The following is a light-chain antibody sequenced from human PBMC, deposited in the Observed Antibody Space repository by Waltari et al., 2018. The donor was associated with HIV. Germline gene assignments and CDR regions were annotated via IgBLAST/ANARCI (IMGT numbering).Light chain of an antibody. CDR2: AAS. J-gene: IGKJ1*01. Sequence: DIHLTQSPSFLSPSVGDRVTITCRASQGISSYLAWYQQKPVKAPKLLIYAASTLQSGVPSRFSGSGSGTEFTLTISSLQPEDFAAYYCQQLNSYPRTFGQGTKVEIK. CDR3: QQLNSYPRT. CDR1: QGISSY. V-gene: IGKV1-9*01.